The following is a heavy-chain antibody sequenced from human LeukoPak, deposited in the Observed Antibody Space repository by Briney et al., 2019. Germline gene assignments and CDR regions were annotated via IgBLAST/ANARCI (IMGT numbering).Heavy chain of an antibody. CDR2: IYYSGST. CDR3: ARGRRNWFDP. J-gene: IGHJ5*02. Sequence: SETLSLTCTVSGGSISSGDYYWSWIRQPPGKGLVWIGYIYYSGSTYYNPSLKSRVTISVDTSKNQFSLKLSSVTAADTAVYYCARGRRNWFDPWGQGTLVTVSS. CDR1: GGSISSGDYY. V-gene: IGHV4-30-4*08.